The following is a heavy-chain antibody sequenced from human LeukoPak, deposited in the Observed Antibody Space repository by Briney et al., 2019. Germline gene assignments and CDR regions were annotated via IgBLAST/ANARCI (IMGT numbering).Heavy chain of an antibody. CDR3: ARDLVSPMSDAFDI. CDR1: GYTFTGYY. V-gene: IGHV1-2*06. CDR2: INPNSGGT. D-gene: IGHD2-8*02. Sequence: ASVNVSCKASGYTFTGYYMHWVRQAPGQGLEWMGRINPNSGGTNYAQKFQGRVTMTRDTSISTAYMELSRLRSDDTAVYYCARDLVSPMSDAFDIWGQGTMVTVSS. J-gene: IGHJ3*02.